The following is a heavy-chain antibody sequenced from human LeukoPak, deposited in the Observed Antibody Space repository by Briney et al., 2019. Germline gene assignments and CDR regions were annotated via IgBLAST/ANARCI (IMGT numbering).Heavy chain of an antibody. CDR2: IYYIGST. CDR3: ARHVLSGYLNYWYFDL. Sequence: PSETLSLTCTVSGGSINSSYYWGWIRQPPGKGLEWIGSIYYIGSTYYNPSLKSRVTISVDTSENQFSLKLSSVTAADTAVYYCARHVLSGYLNYWYFDLWGRGTLVTVSS. D-gene: IGHD3-3*01. CDR1: GGSINSSYY. V-gene: IGHV4-39*01. J-gene: IGHJ2*01.